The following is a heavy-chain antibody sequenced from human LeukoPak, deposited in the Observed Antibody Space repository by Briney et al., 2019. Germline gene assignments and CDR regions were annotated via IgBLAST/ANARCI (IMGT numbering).Heavy chain of an antibody. J-gene: IGHJ3*02. Sequence: ASVKVSCKASGYTFTGYYMHWVRQAPGQGLEWMGWINPNSGGTNYAQKFQGRVTMTRDTSISTAYMELSRLRSDDTAVYYCARTMTYYDFWSGPEGAFDIWGQGTTVTVSS. V-gene: IGHV1-2*02. D-gene: IGHD3-3*01. CDR2: INPNSGGT. CDR1: GYTFTGYY. CDR3: ARTMTYYDFWSGPEGAFDI.